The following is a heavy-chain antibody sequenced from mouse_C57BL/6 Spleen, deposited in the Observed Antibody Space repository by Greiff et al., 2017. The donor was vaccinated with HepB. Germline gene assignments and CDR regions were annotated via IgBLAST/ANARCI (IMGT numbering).Heavy chain of an antibody. CDR1: GFSLTSYG. CDR3: AKHGPTVVDTWYFDV. D-gene: IGHD1-1*01. V-gene: IGHV2-9*01. CDR2: IWCGGST. J-gene: IGHJ1*03. Sequence: VQLVESGPGLVAPSQRLSITCTVSGFSLTSYGVDWVRQPPGKGLEWLGVIWCGGSTNYNSALMSRLSISKDNSKSQVFLKMNSLQTDDTAMYYCAKHGPTVVDTWYFDVWGTGTTVTVSS.